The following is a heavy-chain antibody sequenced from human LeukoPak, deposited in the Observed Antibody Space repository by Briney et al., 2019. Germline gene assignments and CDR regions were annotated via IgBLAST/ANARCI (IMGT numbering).Heavy chain of an antibody. D-gene: IGHD1-1*01. CDR3: ARGFIGTGGDY. CDR1: GYTFTGYY. CDR2: INPNSGDT. V-gene: IGHV1-2*02. Sequence: ASVKVSCKASGYTFTGYYMHWARQAPGQGLEWMGWINPNSGDTNYAQKFQGRVTMTTDTSISTAYMELSGLISDDTAVYFCARGFIGTGGDYWGQGTLVTVSS. J-gene: IGHJ4*02.